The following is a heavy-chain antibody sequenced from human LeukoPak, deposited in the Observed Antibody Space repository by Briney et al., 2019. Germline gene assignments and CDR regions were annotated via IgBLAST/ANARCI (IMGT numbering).Heavy chain of an antibody. J-gene: IGHJ6*02. D-gene: IGHD6-13*01. CDR1: GFTFSSYS. CDR3: ARAPTPKQQRYGMDV. CDR2: ISSSSSYI. Sequence: GGSLRLSCAASGFTFSSYSMNWVRQAPGKGLERVSSISSSSSYIYYADSVKGRFTISRDNSKNTLYLQMNSLRAEDTAVYYCARAPTPKQQRYGMDVWGQGTTVTVSS. V-gene: IGHV3-21*04.